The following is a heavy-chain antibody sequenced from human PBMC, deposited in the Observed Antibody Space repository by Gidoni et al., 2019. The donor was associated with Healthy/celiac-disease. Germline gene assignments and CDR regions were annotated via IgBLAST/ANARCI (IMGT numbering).Heavy chain of an antibody. CDR3: ARAANYDFKGLYGRDV. J-gene: IGHJ6*02. D-gene: IGHD3-3*01. V-gene: IGHV3-13*01. Sequence: EVQLVESGGGLVQPGGSLRLSCAASGFTFSRYDMHWVRQATGKGLEWVAAIGTAGDTYYPGSVKGRFTISRENAKNSLYLQMNSLRAGDTAVYYCARAANYDFKGLYGRDVWGQGTTVTVSS. CDR1: GFTFSRYD. CDR2: IGTAGDT.